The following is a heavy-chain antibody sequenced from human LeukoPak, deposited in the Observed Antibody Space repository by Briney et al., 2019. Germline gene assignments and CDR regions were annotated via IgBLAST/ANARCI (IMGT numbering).Heavy chain of an antibody. V-gene: IGHV3-23*01. CDR3: GKPAKYWLVRGNGVDV. J-gene: IGHJ6*02. D-gene: IGHD6-19*01. Sequence: PGGSLRLSCAASGFSFSTYAMTWVRQAPGKGLEWVASIDAGGGDTYHSDSVKGRFTISRDSSMNTLYLQMNSLRADDTAVYYCGKPAKYWLVRGNGVDVWGQGTTVTVSS. CDR2: IDAGGGDT. CDR1: GFSFSTYA.